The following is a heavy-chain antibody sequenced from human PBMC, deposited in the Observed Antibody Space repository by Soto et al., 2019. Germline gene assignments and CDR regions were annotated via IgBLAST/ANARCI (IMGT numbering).Heavy chain of an antibody. D-gene: IGHD3-10*01. CDR2: ISGTGGAA. V-gene: IGHV3-23*01. J-gene: IGHJ4*02. Sequence: PGGSLRLSCAASGFTFGHSAMSWVRQAPGKGLEWVAAISGTGGAAYYADSVKGRFTISRDNSRNTLFLQMNSLRVDDTALYHCAKPEEVVRGFDFWGLGTLVTVSS. CDR1: GFTFGHSA. CDR3: AKPEEVVRGFDF.